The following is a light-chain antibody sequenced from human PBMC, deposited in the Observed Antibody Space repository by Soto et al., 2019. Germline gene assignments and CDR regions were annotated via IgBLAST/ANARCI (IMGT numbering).Light chain of an antibody. CDR3: CSYAGSSTSWV. V-gene: IGLV2-23*01. Sequence: QSVLTQPASVSGSPGQSITISCTGTSSDVGSYNLVSWYQQHPGKAPKLMIYEGSTRPSGVSNRFSGSKSGNTASLTISGLQAEDEADYYCCSYAGSSTSWVFGGGTKLTVL. CDR1: SSDVGSYNL. J-gene: IGLJ3*02. CDR2: EGS.